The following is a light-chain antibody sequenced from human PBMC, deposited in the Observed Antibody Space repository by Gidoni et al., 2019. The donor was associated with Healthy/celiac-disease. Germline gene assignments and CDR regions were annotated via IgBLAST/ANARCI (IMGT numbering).Light chain of an antibody. J-gene: IGLJ2*01. CDR1: KLGDKY. Sequence: SYELTQPPSVSVSPGQTASITCPGDKLGDKYACWYQQKPGQSPVPFIYQDSKRPSGIPERFSGSNSGNTATLTISGTQAMDEADYYCQAWDSSTVVFGGGTKLTVL. CDR3: QAWDSSTVV. V-gene: IGLV3-1*01. CDR2: QDS.